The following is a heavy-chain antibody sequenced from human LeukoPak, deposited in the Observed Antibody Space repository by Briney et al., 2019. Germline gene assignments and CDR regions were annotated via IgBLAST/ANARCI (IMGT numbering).Heavy chain of an antibody. CDR2: INAGNGNT. CDR1: GYTFTSYA. D-gene: IGHD6-19*01. J-gene: IGHJ4*02. V-gene: IGHV1-3*01. Sequence: ASVKVSCNASGYTFTSYAMHWVRQAPGQRLEWMGWINAGNGNTKYSQKFQGRVTITRDTSASTAYMELSSLRSEDTAVYYCARDGAVAGYFDYWGQGTLVTVSS. CDR3: ARDGAVAGYFDY.